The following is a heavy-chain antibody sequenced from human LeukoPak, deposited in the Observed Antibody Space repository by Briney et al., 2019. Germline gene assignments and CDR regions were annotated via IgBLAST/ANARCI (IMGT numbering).Heavy chain of an antibody. Sequence: GESLKISCKGSGYSFTSYWIGWVRQMPGKGLEWMGIIYPGDSDTRYSPSFQGQVTISADKSISTAYLQWSSLKASDTAMYYCARHASTYCGSTSCYPTWFDPWGQGTLVTVSS. CDR1: GYSFTSYW. V-gene: IGHV5-51*01. J-gene: IGHJ5*02. CDR2: IYPGDSDT. CDR3: ARHASTYCGSTSCYPTWFDP. D-gene: IGHD2-2*01.